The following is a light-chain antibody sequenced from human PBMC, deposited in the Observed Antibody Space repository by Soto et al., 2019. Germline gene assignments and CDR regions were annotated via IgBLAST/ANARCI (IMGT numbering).Light chain of an antibody. CDR1: QSISSH. CDR2: TAS. Sequence: DIRISQSPSSLSATFGYTVTITCRASQSISSHLNWYQQKPGKAPNLLMYTASNLQSGVPSRFSGSGSGTDFTLTISSLQPEDFATYYCQQSYSTPISFGQGTLLEIK. V-gene: IGKV1-39*01. CDR3: QQSYSTPIS. J-gene: IGKJ5*01.